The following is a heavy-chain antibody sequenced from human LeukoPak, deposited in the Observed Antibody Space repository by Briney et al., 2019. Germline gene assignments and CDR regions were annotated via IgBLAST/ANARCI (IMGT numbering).Heavy chain of an antibody. CDR2: IYYSGST. CDR1: GGSISSYY. V-gene: IGHV4-39*07. CDR3: ARDDTAMVDSYYYYGMDV. D-gene: IGHD5-18*01. J-gene: IGHJ6*02. Sequence: SETLSLTCTVSGGSISSYYWGWIRQPPGKGLEWIGSIYYSGSTYYNPSLKSRVTISVDTSKNQFSLKLSSVTAADTAVYYCARDDTAMVDSYYYYGMDVWGQGTTVTVSS.